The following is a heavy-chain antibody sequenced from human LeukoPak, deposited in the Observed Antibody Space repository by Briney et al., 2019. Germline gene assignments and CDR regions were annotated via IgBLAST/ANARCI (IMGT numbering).Heavy chain of an antibody. CDR3: AKCQLCYDILTGYYLDY. Sequence: ASVKVSCKASGYTFTSYDINWVRQATGQGLEWMGWMNPNSGNTGYAQKFQGRVTITRNTSISTAYMELSSLRSEDTAVYYCAKCQLCYDILTGYYLDYWGQGTLVTVSS. CDR2: MNPNSGNT. J-gene: IGHJ4*02. D-gene: IGHD3-9*01. CDR1: GYTFTSYD. V-gene: IGHV1-8*03.